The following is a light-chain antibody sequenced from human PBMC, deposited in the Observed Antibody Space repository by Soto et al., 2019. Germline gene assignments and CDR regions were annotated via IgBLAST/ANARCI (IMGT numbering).Light chain of an antibody. CDR3: QQYGSSTLT. Sequence: EIVLTQSPGTLSLSPGERATLSCRASQSVSSSYLAWYQQKPGQAPRLLIYGASSRATGIPDRFSGSGSGTDFTLTISRLAPEDFAVYYCQQYGSSTLTFGQGTKVDIK. V-gene: IGKV3-20*01. CDR1: QSVSSSY. CDR2: GAS. J-gene: IGKJ1*01.